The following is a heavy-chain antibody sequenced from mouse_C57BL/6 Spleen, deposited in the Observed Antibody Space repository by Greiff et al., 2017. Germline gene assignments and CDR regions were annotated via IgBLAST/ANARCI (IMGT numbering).Heavy chain of an antibody. CDR1: GYTFTSYW. CDR2: IHPNSGST. CDR3: ARKKDLYALDY. J-gene: IGHJ4*01. V-gene: IGHV1-64*01. Sequence: QVQLQQPGAELVKPGASVKLSCKASGYTFTSYWMHWVKQRPGQGLEWIEMIHPNSGSTNYNEKFKSKATLTVDKSSSTAYMQLSSLTSEDSAVYYCARKKDLYALDYWGQGTSVTVSS.